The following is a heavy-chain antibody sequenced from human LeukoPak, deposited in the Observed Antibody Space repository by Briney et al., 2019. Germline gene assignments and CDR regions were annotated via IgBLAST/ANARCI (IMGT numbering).Heavy chain of an antibody. CDR1: AYTFTGYY. Sequence: ASVKVSFKAYAYTFTGYYMHCVRQGPGQGLEWMGRINPNSGGTNYAQKFQGRVTMTRDTSISTAYMELSRLRSDDTAVYYCARDSTRWLQFPLGYWGQGTLVTVSS. J-gene: IGHJ4*02. CDR3: ARDSTRWLQFPLGY. D-gene: IGHD5-24*01. V-gene: IGHV1-2*02. CDR2: INPNSGGT.